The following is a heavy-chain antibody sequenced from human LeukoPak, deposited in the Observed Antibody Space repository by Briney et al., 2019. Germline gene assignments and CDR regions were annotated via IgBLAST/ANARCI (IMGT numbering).Heavy chain of an antibody. V-gene: IGHV3-21*01. CDR1: GFTFSSYS. CDR3: ARVATTVVTPVDY. Sequence: GGSLRLSCAASGFTFSSYSMNWVRQAPGKGLEWVSSISSSSSYIYYADSVKGRFTISRDNAKNSLYLQMNSLRAEDTAVCYCARVATTVVTPVDYWGQGTLVTVSS. CDR2: ISSSSSYI. J-gene: IGHJ4*02. D-gene: IGHD4-23*01.